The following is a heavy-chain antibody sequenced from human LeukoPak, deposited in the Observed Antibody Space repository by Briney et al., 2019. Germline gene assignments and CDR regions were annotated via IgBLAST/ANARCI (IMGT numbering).Heavy chain of an antibody. D-gene: IGHD4-23*01. J-gene: IGHJ4*02. CDR3: ARQGNALFSKAFDY. Sequence: ASMKVSCKSSGFTFTDYYIHWVRQAPGQGLEWMGYISPHSTFTSSPQNFQGRVTMTRDPSNSTAYIELTNLTPDDTAVYYCARQGNALFSKAFDYWGQGTLVTVSS. CDR2: ISPHSTFT. CDR1: GFTFTDYY. V-gene: IGHV1-2*02.